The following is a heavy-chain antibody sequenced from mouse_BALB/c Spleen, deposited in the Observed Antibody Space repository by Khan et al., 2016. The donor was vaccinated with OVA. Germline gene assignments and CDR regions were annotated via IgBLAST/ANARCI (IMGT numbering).Heavy chain of an antibody. D-gene: IGHD1-1*01. CDR3: ARGYYYGYAMDY. CDR1: GYSITSNYA. Sequence: EVQLQESGPGLVKPSQSLSLTCTVTGYSITSNYAWNWIRQFPGNKLEWVGYISYSGSTNYNPSFKSRTSITRDTSKNQFFLQLNSVTTEDTATYYCARGYYYGYAMDYWGQGTSITVSS. V-gene: IGHV3-2*02. CDR2: ISYSGST. J-gene: IGHJ4*01.